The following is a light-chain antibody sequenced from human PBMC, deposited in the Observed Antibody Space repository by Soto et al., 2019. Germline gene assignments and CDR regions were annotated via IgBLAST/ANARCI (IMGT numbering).Light chain of an antibody. V-gene: IGLV2-14*01. Sequence: QSVLTQPASVSGSPGQSITISCTGTSSDVGGYNYVSWYQQHPGEAPNLMIYEVSNRPSGVSNRFSGSKSGNTASLTISGLQAEDEADYYCSSYTSSSLFVFGTGTKVTVL. J-gene: IGLJ1*01. CDR1: SSDVGGYNY. CDR3: SSYTSSSLFV. CDR2: EVS.